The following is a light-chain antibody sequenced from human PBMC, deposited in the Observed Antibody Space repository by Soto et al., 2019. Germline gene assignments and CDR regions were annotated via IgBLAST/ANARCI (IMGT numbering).Light chain of an antibody. CDR3: GSWDSSLSAYV. Sequence: QSVLTQPPSVSAAPGQMVTISCSGSSSNIGGNSVSWYQQLPGTAPKLLIYDDNKRPSGIPDRFSGSKSGTSATLGITGFQTGDEDDYYCGSWDSSLSAYVFGTGTKAPS. J-gene: IGLJ1*01. CDR1: SSNIGGNS. CDR2: DDN. V-gene: IGLV1-51*01.